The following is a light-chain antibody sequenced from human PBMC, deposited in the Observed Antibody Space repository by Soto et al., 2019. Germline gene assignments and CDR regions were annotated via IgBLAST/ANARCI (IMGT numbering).Light chain of an antibody. CDR3: QQANSFPIT. V-gene: IGKV1-12*01. Sequence: IQMTQSPSSLSASVGDRVTITCRASQGISTYLNWYQQKPGKAPKLLIYAASSLQSGVPSRFSGSGSGTDFTLTISSLQPEDCAIYFCQQANSFPITFGQGTRLEIK. CDR2: AAS. J-gene: IGKJ5*01. CDR1: QGISTY.